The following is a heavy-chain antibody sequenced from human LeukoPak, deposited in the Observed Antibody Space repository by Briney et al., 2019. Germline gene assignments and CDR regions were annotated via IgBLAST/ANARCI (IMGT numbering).Heavy chain of an antibody. CDR1: GFTVSTNY. CDR2: IHSGGST. CDR3: ARGPPQSLDY. J-gene: IGHJ4*02. V-gene: IGHV3-53*01. Sequence: GGSLRLSCAASGFTVSTNYMSWVRQAPGKGLEWVSVIHSGGSTYYADSVKGRFTISSDNPKNTLYLQMDSLRAEDTAVYYCARGPPQSLDYWGQGTLVTVSS.